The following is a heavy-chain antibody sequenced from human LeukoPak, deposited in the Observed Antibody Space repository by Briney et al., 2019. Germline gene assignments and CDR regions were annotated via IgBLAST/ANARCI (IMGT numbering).Heavy chain of an antibody. J-gene: IGHJ4*02. CDR1: GFTFSSYG. Sequence: GGSLRLSCEASGFTFSSYGIHWVRQAPGKGLEWVAVISYDGSNKYYADSVKGRFTISRDNSKNTLYLQMNSLRAEDTAVYYCAKEPHYYYDSSGYYDYWGQGTRVTVSS. V-gene: IGHV3-30*18. CDR3: AKEPHYYYDSSGYYDY. D-gene: IGHD3-22*01. CDR2: ISYDGSNK.